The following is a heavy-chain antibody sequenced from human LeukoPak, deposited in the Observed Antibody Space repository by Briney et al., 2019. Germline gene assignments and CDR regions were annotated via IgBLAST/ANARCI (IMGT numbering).Heavy chain of an antibody. Sequence: GESLKISCNASAYISITFRTGCVRQMPGRGLEWIAIINPVDSNTRYNPSFQGEVTISVDNSISTAYLQWTSVQASVTLIYYRASGPPRPGAEIDFWGPGTLVTVSS. CDR1: AYISITFR. CDR2: INPVDSNT. D-gene: IGHD7-27*01. CDR3: ASGPPRPGAEIDF. V-gene: IGHV5-51*01. J-gene: IGHJ4*02.